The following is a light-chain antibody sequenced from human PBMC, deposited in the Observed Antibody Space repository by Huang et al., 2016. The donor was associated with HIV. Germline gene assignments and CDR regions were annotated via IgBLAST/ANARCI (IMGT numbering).Light chain of an antibody. CDR3: HQRAGWPL. J-gene: IGKJ4*02. V-gene: IGKV3-11*01. CDR2: ETS. CDR1: QTISSY. Sequence: EVVLTQSPATLSLSPGERATLSCRASQTISSYLAWYQHNPGQPPRLLIYETSKRATGIPARFSGSGSGTDFTLTISSLEPEDFAVYYCHQRAGWPLFGGGTKVEIK.